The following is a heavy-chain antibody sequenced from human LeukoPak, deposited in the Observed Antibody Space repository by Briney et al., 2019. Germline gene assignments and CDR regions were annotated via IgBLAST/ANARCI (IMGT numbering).Heavy chain of an antibody. CDR1: GLTFSSYA. CDR2: ISDSGGST. V-gene: IGHV3-23*01. Sequence: GGSLRLSCAASGLTFSSYAMSWVRQAPGKGLEWVSAISDSGGSTYYADSVKGRFTISRDNSKNTLYLQMNSLRAEDTAVYYCAKLVAVVVVTAIPDYWGQGTLVTVSS. CDR3: AKLVAVVVVTAIPDY. J-gene: IGHJ4*02. D-gene: IGHD2-21*02.